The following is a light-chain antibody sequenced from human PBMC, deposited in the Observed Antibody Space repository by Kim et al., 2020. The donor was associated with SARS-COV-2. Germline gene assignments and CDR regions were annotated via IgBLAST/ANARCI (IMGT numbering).Light chain of an antibody. Sequence: SVSVGDRGTITCGASQGITNSLAWYQQKPGKVPQLLIYAASALQSGVPSRFSGSGSGTDFTLTISSLQPEDVATYYCQKYNSAPWTFGQGTKVDIK. V-gene: IGKV1-27*01. CDR2: AAS. CDR1: QGITNS. J-gene: IGKJ1*01. CDR3: QKYNSAPWT.